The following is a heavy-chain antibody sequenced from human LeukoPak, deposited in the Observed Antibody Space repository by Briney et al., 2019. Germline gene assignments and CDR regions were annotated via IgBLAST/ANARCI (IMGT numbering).Heavy chain of an antibody. J-gene: IGHJ5*02. V-gene: IGHV3-11*01. CDR3: ARDSTSVGAFDP. CDR1: GFTFSDYY. CDR2: ISSSGSTK. Sequence: GGSLRLSCAASGFTFSDYYMSWIRQAPGKGLEWVSYISSSGSTKYYADSVKGRFTVSRDNAKSSLDLQMNSLRADDTAVYYCARDSTSVGAFDPWGQGALVTVSS.